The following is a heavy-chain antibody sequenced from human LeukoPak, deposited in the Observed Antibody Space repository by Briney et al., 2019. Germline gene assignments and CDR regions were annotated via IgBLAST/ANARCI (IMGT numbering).Heavy chain of an antibody. CDR1: GGSISSSNFY. Sequence: PSETLSLTCTVSGGSISSSNFYWGWIRQPLGKWLEWIGTTYYSGSTYYNPSLKSRVTISVDTSKNQFSLRLSSVTAADTAVYYCARHAALDTKRGWNNHNWFDPWGQGTLVTVSS. V-gene: IGHV4-39*01. J-gene: IGHJ5*02. D-gene: IGHD5-18*01. CDR2: TYYSGST. CDR3: ARHAALDTKRGWNNHNWFDP.